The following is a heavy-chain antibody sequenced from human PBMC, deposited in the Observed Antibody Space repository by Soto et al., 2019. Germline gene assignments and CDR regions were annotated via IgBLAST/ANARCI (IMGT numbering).Heavy chain of an antibody. D-gene: IGHD3-9*01. CDR3: AIGGAYDILTPVYY. J-gene: IGHJ4*02. CDR1: GFTFSSYG. V-gene: IGHV3-33*01. Sequence: QVQLVESGGGVVQPGRSLRLSCAASGFTFSSYGMHWVRQAPGKGLEWVAVIWYDGSNKYYADSVKGRFTISRDNSKNTLYLQMNSLRAEDTAVYYCAIGGAYDILTPVYYWGQGTLVTVSS. CDR2: IWYDGSNK.